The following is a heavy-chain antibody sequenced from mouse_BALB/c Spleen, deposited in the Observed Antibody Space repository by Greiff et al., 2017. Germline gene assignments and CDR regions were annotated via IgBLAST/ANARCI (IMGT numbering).Heavy chain of an antibody. Sequence: QVQLQQSGPELVKPGASVRISCKASGYTFTSYYIHWVKQRPGQGLEWIGWIYPGNVNTKYNEKFKGKATLTADKSSSTAYMQLSSLTSEDSAVYFCARYYYAMDYWGQGTSVTVSS. CDR2: IYPGNVNT. V-gene: IGHV1S56*01. CDR3: ARYYYAMDY. J-gene: IGHJ4*01. CDR1: GYTFTSYY.